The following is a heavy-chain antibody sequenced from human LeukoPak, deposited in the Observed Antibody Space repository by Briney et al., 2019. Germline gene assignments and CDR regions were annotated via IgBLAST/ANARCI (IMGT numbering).Heavy chain of an antibody. Sequence: SETLSLTCTVSGGSISNYYWSWIRQPPGKGLEWIGYIYYSVSTNYNPSLKSRVTISVDPSSNQFSLKLNSVTAADTAVYYCARRAYGSGSFNRYHFDYWGQGTLVAVSS. CDR1: GGSISNYY. CDR2: IYYSVST. CDR3: ARRAYGSGSFNRYHFDY. D-gene: IGHD3-10*01. V-gene: IGHV4-59*08. J-gene: IGHJ4*02.